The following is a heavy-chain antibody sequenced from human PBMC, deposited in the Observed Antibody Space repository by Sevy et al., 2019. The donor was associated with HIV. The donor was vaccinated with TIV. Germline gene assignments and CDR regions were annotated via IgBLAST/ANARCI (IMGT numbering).Heavy chain of an antibody. CDR1: GFTFSSYA. J-gene: IGHJ6*03. CDR2: ISGSGGST. D-gene: IGHD5-18*01. CDR3: AKDGRNTAMVNGFLGMYKLNYYYYMDV. V-gene: IGHV3-23*01. Sequence: GGSVRLSCAASGFTFSSYAMSWVRQAPGKGLEWVSAISGSGGSTYYADSVKGRFTISRDNSKNTLYLQMNSLRAEDTAVYYCAKDGRNTAMVNGFLGMYKLNYYYYMDVWGKGTTVTVSS.